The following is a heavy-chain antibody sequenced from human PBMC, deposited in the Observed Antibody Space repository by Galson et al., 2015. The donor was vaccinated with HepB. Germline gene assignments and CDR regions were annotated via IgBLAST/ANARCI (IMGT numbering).Heavy chain of an antibody. CDR1: GFTFTDYY. V-gene: IGHV1-2*02. CDR2: IADSGVT. Sequence: SVKVSCKASGFTFTDYYMHWVRQAPGHGLEWMGWIADSGVTKYAQKFQGRVTMTRDTSISTAYMELTSLTFDDTAIYYCARERITTVDYWGQGTLVTVSS. CDR3: ARERITTVDY. J-gene: IGHJ4*02. D-gene: IGHD1-1*01.